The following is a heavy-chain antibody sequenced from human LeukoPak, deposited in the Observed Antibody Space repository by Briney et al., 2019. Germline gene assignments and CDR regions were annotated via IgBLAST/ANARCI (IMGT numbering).Heavy chain of an antibody. CDR3: ARVIPDFWSGFYVGMDV. D-gene: IGHD3-3*01. Sequence: PRGSLRLSCAASGFTFSSYAMSWVRQAPGKGLEWVSAISGSGGSTYYADSVKGRFTISRDNSKNTLYLQMNSLRAEDTAVYYCARVIPDFWSGFYVGMDVWGQGTTVTVSS. J-gene: IGHJ6*02. CDR2: ISGSGGST. CDR1: GFTFSSYA. V-gene: IGHV3-23*01.